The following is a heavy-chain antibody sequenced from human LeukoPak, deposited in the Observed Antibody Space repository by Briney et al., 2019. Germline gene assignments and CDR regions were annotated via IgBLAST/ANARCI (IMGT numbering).Heavy chain of an antibody. J-gene: IGHJ4*02. CDR1: GFTFSDYY. V-gene: IGHV3-11*04. CDR3: ASGYCSSTSCAAREDY. CDR2: ISSSGSTI. Sequence: GGSLRLSCAASGFTFSDYYMSWIRQAPGKALEWVSYISSSGSTIYYADSVKGRFTISRDNAKNSLYLQMNSLRAEDTAVYYCASGYCSSTSCAAREDYWGQGTLVTVSS. D-gene: IGHD2-2*01.